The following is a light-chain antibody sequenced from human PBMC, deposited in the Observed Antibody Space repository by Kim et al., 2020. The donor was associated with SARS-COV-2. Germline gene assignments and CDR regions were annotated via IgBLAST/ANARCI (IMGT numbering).Light chain of an antibody. CDR1: QSIYSGV. CDR3: LHYGSPPT. J-gene: IGKJ5*01. CDR2: ASS. V-gene: IGKV3-20*01. Sequence: EIVLTQSPDTLSLSPGEGAALSCRASQSIYSGVLSWYQQRPRTPPGLLIYASSSRAAGIPERFRGSVSGTDFTLTISGLEPEDVAVYYCLHYGSPPTFGQGTRLEIK.